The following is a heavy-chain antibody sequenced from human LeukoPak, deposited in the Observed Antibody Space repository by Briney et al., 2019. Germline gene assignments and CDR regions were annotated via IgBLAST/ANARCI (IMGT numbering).Heavy chain of an antibody. CDR3: ARHRSGSYYSWFDP. J-gene: IGHJ5*02. CDR1: GGSISWYY. CDR2: IYTSGST. Sequence: SEALSLTCTVCGGSISWYYWRWLRQPPWKGLEWIGYIYTSGSTNYNPSLKSRVTISVDTSKNQFSLKLSSVTAADTAVYYCARHRSGSYYSWFDPWGQGTLVTVSS. D-gene: IGHD3-10*01. V-gene: IGHV4-4*09.